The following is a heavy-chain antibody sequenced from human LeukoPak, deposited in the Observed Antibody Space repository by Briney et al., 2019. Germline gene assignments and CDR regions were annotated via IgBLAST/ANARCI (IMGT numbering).Heavy chain of an antibody. CDR2: IYTSGST. CDR1: GGSTSNYY. J-gene: IGHJ2*01. CDR3: ARQGTSSIWYFDL. Sequence: SETLSLTCTVSGGSTSNYYWSWIRQPPGKGLEWIGYIYTSGSTNYNPSLKSRVTISVDTSKNQFSLKLTSVTAADTAVYYCARQGTSSIWYFDLWGRGTLVTVSS. V-gene: IGHV4-4*09. D-gene: IGHD2-2*01.